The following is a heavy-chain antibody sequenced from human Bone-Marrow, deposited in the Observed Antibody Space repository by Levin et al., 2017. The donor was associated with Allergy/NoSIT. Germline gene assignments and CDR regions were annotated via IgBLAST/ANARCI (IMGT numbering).Heavy chain of an antibody. D-gene: IGHD1-1*01. CDR1: GFSLSSYGVG. V-gene: IGHV2-5*02. CDR3: AQRGSWAGNNWDTGYLDY. CDR2: IYWDDDK. J-gene: IGHJ4*02. Sequence: NASGPTLVKPTQTLTLTCTFSGFSLSSYGVGVGWIRQPPGKALEWLAVIYWDDDKRYSPSLKSRLTITKDTSKDQVVLTMTNMDTVDTATYYCAQRGSWAGNNWDTGYLDYWGQGTLVTVSS.